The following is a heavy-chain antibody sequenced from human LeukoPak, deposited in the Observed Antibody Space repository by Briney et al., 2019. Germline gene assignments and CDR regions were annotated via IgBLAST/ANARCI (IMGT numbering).Heavy chain of an antibody. CDR1: GGSFSGYY. CDR3: ARGPPAIQLWYYYYYGMDV. J-gene: IGHJ6*02. CDR2: INHSGST. D-gene: IGHD5-18*01. Sequence: SETLSLTCAVYGGSFSGYYWSWIRQPPGKGLEWIGEINHSGSTNYNPSLKSRVTISVDTSKNQFSLKLSSVTAADTAVYYCARGPPAIQLWYYYYYGMDVWGQGTLVTVSS. V-gene: IGHV4-34*01.